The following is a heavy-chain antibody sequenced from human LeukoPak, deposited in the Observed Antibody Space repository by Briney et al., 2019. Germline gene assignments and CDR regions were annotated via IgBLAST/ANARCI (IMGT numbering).Heavy chain of an antibody. CDR1: GFTFSSYS. J-gene: IGHJ5*02. D-gene: IGHD2-15*01. Sequence: PGGSLRLSCAASGFTFSSYSRNWVRQAPGKGLEWVSSISSSSSYIYYADSVKGRFTISRDNAKNSLYLQMNSLRAEDTAVYYCATGDCSGGSCRDIYNWFDPWGQGTLVTVSS. CDR3: ATGDCSGGSCRDIYNWFDP. V-gene: IGHV3-21*01. CDR2: ISSSSSYI.